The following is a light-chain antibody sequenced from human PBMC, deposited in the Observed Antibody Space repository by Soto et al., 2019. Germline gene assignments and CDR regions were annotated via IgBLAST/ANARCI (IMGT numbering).Light chain of an antibody. CDR2: EVR. CDR3: ASYISSGTWV. Sequence: QSALTQPASVSGSPGQSITISCTGTSSDGGAYGYVSWYQLHSGKAPKLVIYEVRNRPSGVSNRFSGSKSGNTASLAISGLQAEDEADYCCASYISSGTWVFGGGTKLTVL. CDR1: SSDGGAYGY. V-gene: IGLV2-14*01. J-gene: IGLJ3*02.